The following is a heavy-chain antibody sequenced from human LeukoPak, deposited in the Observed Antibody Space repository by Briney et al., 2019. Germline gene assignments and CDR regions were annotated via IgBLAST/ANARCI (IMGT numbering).Heavy chain of an antibody. D-gene: IGHD3-10*01. V-gene: IGHV1-2*06. CDR3: ARERRKAGYYGSGSYFNY. CDR2: INPNSGGT. Sequence: ASVTVSCKASGYTFTGYYMHWVRQAPGQGLEWMGRINPNSGGTNYAQKFQGRVTMTRDTSISTAYMELSRLRSDDTAVYYCARERRKAGYYGSGSYFNYWGQGTLVTVSS. CDR1: GYTFTGYY. J-gene: IGHJ4*02.